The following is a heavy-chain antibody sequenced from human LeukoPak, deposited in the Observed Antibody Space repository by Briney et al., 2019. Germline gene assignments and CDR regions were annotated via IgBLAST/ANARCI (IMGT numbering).Heavy chain of an antibody. D-gene: IGHD3-22*01. CDR1: GFTFSSYG. Sequence: GGSLRLSCAASGFTFSSYGMHWVRQAPGKGLEWVAVISYDGSNKYYADSVKGRFTISRDNSKNTLYLQMNSLRAEDTAVYYCAKDQYYDSSGYYYYYYMDVWGKGTTVTVSS. CDR3: AKDQYYDSSGYYYYYYMDV. CDR2: ISYDGSNK. J-gene: IGHJ6*03. V-gene: IGHV3-30*18.